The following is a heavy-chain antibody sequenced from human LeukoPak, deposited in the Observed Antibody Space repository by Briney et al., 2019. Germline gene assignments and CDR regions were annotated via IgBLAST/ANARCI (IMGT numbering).Heavy chain of an antibody. D-gene: IGHD6-13*01. CDR1: GFTFSLYA. Sequence: PGGSLRLSCAAFGFTFSLYAMSWVRQAPGKGLEWVSTITGSGGSTYYADSVRGRFTISRDNSKNTLYLQMISLRAEDTAVYYCAKGGGSSWYYFDYWGQGTLVTVSS. CDR3: AKGGGSSWYYFDY. J-gene: IGHJ4*02. V-gene: IGHV3-23*01. CDR2: ITGSGGST.